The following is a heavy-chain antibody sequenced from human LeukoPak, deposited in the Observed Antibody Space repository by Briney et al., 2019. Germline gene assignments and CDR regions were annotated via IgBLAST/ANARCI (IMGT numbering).Heavy chain of an antibody. Sequence: GGSLRLSCAASGFTFNSYAMDWVRQAPGKGLEWVSAISGSGGSTYYADSVKGRFTISRDNSKNTLYLQMNSLRPEDTAVYYCARARFGYNRGPFDYWGQGILVTVSS. D-gene: IGHD5-24*01. V-gene: IGHV3-23*01. CDR2: ISGSGGST. J-gene: IGHJ4*02. CDR3: ARARFGYNRGPFDY. CDR1: GFTFNSYA.